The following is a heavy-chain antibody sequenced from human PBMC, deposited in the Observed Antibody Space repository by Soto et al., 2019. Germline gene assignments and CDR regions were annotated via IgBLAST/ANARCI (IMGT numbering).Heavy chain of an antibody. V-gene: IGHV1-58*01. CDR3: AAERGGDFWSGYYKDYYGMDV. CDR1: GFTFTSSA. D-gene: IGHD3-3*01. J-gene: IGHJ6*02. Sequence: ASVKVSCKASGFTFTSSAVQWVRQARGQRLEWIGWIVVGSGNTNYAQKFRERVTITRDMSTSTAYMELSSLRSEDTAVYYCAAERGGDFWSGYYKDYYGMDVWAKGPRSPSP. CDR2: IVVGSGNT.